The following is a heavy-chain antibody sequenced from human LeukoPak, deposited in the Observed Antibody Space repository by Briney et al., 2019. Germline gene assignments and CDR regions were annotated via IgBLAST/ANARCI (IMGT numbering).Heavy chain of an antibody. CDR1: GGSISSGGYS. Sequence: PSETLSLTCAVSGGSISSGGYSWSWIRQPPGKGLEWIGYIYHSGSTYYNPSLKSRVTISVDTSKNQFSLKLSSVTAADTAVYYCARESYDYYGSGSYYDYWGQGTLVTVSS. J-gene: IGHJ4*02. V-gene: IGHV4-30-2*01. D-gene: IGHD3-10*01. CDR3: ARESYDYYGSGSYYDY. CDR2: IYHSGST.